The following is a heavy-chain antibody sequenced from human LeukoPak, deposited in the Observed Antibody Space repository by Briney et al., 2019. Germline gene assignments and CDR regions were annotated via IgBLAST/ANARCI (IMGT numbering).Heavy chain of an antibody. CDR2: ISYDGSNK. CDR3: ARALEYYYGSGSPSRVYYYYGMDV. D-gene: IGHD3-10*01. CDR1: GFTSSSYA. V-gene: IGHV3-30-3*01. J-gene: IGHJ6*02. Sequence: GGSLRLSCAASGFTSSSYAMHWVRQAPGKGLEWVAVISYDGSNKYYADSVKGRFTISRDNSKNTLYLQMNSLRAEDTAVYYCARALEYYYGSGSPSRVYYYYGMDVWGQGTTVTVSS.